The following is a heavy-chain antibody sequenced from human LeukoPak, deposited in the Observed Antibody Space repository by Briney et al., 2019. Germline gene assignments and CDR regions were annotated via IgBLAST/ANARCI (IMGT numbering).Heavy chain of an antibody. D-gene: IGHD2-15*01. CDR3: ARSMSWYSSFDY. J-gene: IGHJ4*02. CDR2: IYTSGDT. Sequence: SETLSLTCTVPGDSMSSYYWSWIRQPAGKGLEYIGRIYTSGDTNSNPSLKSRVTMSVDTTNNQFSLKLRSVTAADTAVYYCARSMSWYSSFDYWGQGTLVTVSS. V-gene: IGHV4-4*07. CDR1: GDSMSSYY.